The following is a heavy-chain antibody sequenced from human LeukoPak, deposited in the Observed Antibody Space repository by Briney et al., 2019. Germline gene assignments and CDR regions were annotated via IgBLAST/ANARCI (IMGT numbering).Heavy chain of an antibody. CDR2: FYYSGGT. D-gene: IGHD3-10*01. CDR3: ARPTFYGSYTSFDY. J-gene: IGHJ4*02. CDR1: GGAISSSTYY. Sequence: SETLSLTCTVSGGAISSSTYYWGWIRQPPGTGLEWIGSFYYSGGTYYNPSLKSRVTISVDTSKNQFSLKLSSVTAADTAVYYCARPTFYGSYTSFDYWGQGTLVTVSS. V-gene: IGHV4-39*01.